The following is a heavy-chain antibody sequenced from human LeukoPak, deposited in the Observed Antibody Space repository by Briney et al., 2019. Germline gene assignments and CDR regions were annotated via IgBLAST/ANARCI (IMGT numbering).Heavy chain of an antibody. CDR1: GFTFSNYW. Sequence: GSLRLSCAASGFTFSNYWMHWVRQAPGKGLEWIGSIYYSGSTNYKPSLKSRVTISVDTSKNQFSLNLSSVTAADTAVYYCARTLVANWFDPWGQGTLVTVSS. D-gene: IGHD6-6*01. V-gene: IGHV4-4*02. CDR2: IYYSGST. CDR3: ARTLVANWFDP. J-gene: IGHJ5*02.